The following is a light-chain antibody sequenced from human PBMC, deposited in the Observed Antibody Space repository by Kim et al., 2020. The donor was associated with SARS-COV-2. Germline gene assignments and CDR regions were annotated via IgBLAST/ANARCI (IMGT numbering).Light chain of an antibody. Sequence: QSVTISCTGTSSDVGAYNYVSWFQQYPGKAPKLIIYDVTTRPSGVSDRFSASKSGNTASLTISGLQAEDEADYYCCSYAGTYTFGVFGGGTQLTVL. J-gene: IGLJ2*01. V-gene: IGLV2-11*01. CDR1: SSDVGAYNY. CDR3: CSYAGTYTFGV. CDR2: DVT.